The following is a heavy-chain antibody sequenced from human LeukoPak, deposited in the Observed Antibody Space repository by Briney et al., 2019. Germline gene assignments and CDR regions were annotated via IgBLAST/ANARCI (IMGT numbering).Heavy chain of an antibody. CDR1: GYTFSNYW. V-gene: IGHV5-51*04. D-gene: IGHD4-17*01. Sequence: GEPLKISCRCSGYTFSNYWIGWVRQMPGKGLEWMGIIYPGASETRYGPPFRGQVTTSAAKPITPTYRQWSSLEVSDTAMYFCARFLYGHYSHYFDLWGQGTLVSV. J-gene: IGHJ4*02. CDR2: IYPGASET. CDR3: ARFLYGHYSHYFDL.